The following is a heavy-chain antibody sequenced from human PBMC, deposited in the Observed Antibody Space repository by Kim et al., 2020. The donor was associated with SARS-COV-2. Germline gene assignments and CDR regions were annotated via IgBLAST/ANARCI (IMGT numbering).Heavy chain of an antibody. J-gene: IGHJ4*02. CDR1: GFTFSSYA. V-gene: IGHV3-23*01. D-gene: IGHD3-22*01. Sequence: GGSLRLSCAASGFTFSSYAMSWVRQAPGKGLEWVSAISGSGGSTYYADSVKGRFTISRDNYKNTLYLQMNSLRAEDTAVYYCAKVEDDYYDSSGYYGYWGQGTLVTVSS. CDR3: AKVEDDYYDSSGYYGY. CDR2: ISGSGGST.